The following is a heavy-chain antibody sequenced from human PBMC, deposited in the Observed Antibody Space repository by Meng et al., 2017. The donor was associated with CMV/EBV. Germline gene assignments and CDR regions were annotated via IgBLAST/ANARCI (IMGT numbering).Heavy chain of an antibody. V-gene: IGHV1-2*02. D-gene: IGHD3-3*01. CDR1: GYTFTSYY. CDR3: ARIPGVYDFWSGPQGGWFDP. CDR2: IDPNSGAT. J-gene: IGHJ5*02. Sequence: ASVKVSCKASGYTFTSYYIHWVRQAPGQGLEWMGWIDPNSGATNYAQKFQGRVTMTRDTSISTSYMELSRLKSDDTAVYYCARIPGVYDFWSGPQGGWFDPWGQGTLVTVSS.